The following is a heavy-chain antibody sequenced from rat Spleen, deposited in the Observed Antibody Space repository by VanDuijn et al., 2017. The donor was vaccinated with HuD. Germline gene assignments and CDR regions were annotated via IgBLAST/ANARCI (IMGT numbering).Heavy chain of an antibody. CDR3: VRGNMDSTDYYHYFDY. CDR2: ISTGGGKT. CDR1: GFTFSNYC. Sequence: EVQLVESGGDLVQPGRSMKLSCTTSGFTFSNYCMTWVRQAPTKSLDWVASISTGGGKTYHRDSVEGRFTVSRDNAKNTLYLQMDSLRSEDTATYYCVRGNMDSTDYYHYFDYWGQGVMVTVSS. D-gene: IGHD1-6*01. V-gene: IGHV5-25*01. J-gene: IGHJ2*01.